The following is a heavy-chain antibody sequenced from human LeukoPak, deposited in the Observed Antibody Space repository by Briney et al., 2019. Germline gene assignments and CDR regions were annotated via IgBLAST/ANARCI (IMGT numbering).Heavy chain of an antibody. CDR3: ASAPLDYCSSTSCHHSPFDY. V-gene: IGHV4-61*02. CDR2: IYTSGST. J-gene: IGHJ4*02. D-gene: IGHD2-2*01. CDR1: GGSISSGSYY. Sequence: SETLSLTCTVSGGSISSGSYYWSWIRQPAGKGLEWIGRIYTSGSTNYNPSLKSRVTISVDTSKNQFSLKLSSVTAADTAVYYCASAPLDYCSSTSCHHSPFDYWGQGTLVTVSS.